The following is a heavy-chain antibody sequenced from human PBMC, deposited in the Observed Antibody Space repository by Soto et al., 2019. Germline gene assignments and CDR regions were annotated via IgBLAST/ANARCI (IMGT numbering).Heavy chain of an antibody. J-gene: IGHJ4*02. CDR1: GGSVSSGRYS. Sequence: QLQLQESGPGLVKPSETLSLTCTVSGGSVSSGRYSWSWSRRPPGKGLVWIGYIHYSGSTNYKSSLKRRVTISVDTSKNQFSLKLNSVTAADTAVYYCARAGAGSGWLGGQGTLVTVSS. D-gene: IGHD6-19*01. V-gene: IGHV4-61*01. CDR2: IHYSGST. CDR3: ARAGAGSGWL.